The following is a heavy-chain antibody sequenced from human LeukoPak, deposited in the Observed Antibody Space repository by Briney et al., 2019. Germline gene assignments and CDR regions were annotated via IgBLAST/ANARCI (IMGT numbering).Heavy chain of an antibody. CDR3: ARDTAMATGPAFDI. V-gene: IGHV4-39*07. CDR1: GGSISSSSYY. Sequence: SETLSLTCTVSGGSISSSSYYWGWIRQPPGKGLEWIGSIYYSGSTYYNPSLKSRVTISVDTSKNQFSLKLSSVTAADTAVYYCARDTAMATGPAFDIWGQGTMVTVSS. CDR2: IYYSGST. J-gene: IGHJ3*02. D-gene: IGHD5-18*01.